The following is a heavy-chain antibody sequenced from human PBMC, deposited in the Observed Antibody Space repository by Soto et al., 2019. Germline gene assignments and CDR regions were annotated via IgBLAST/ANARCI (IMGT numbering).Heavy chain of an antibody. Sequence: SETLSLTCTVSGGSISSYYWSWIRQPAGKGLEWIGRIYTSGSPNYNPSLKSRFTMPVDTSKNQFSLKLISVTAADTAVYYCAREAPYSSGWYWFDSWGQGTLVTVSS. V-gene: IGHV4-4*07. CDR3: AREAPYSSGWYWFDS. J-gene: IGHJ5*01. CDR1: GGSISSYY. D-gene: IGHD6-19*01. CDR2: IYTSGSP.